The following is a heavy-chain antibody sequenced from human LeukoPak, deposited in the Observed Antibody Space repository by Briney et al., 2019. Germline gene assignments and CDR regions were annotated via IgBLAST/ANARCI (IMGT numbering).Heavy chain of an antibody. Sequence: SETLSLTCTVSGGSISSGSYYWSWIRQPAGKGLEWIGRIYTSGSTNYNPSLKSRVTMSVDTSKNQFSLKLSSVTAADTAVYYCARVLYFSSGWYQDYYYYYYMDVWGKGTTVTVSS. CDR1: GGSISSGSYY. CDR3: ARVLYFSSGWYQDYYYYYYMDV. J-gene: IGHJ6*03. D-gene: IGHD6-19*01. V-gene: IGHV4-61*02. CDR2: IYTSGST.